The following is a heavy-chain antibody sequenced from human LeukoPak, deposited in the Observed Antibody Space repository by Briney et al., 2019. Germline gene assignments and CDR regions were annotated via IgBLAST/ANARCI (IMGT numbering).Heavy chain of an antibody. CDR2: IFYSGST. Sequence: SETLSLTCSVSGVSISSYYRSWMRQPPGQGLEWIGYIFYSGSTNYNPSLKSRVTISADTSKNQFSLKLSSVTAADTAVYYCARGGYIYGSRGNWFDPWGQGTLVTVSS. CDR1: GVSISSYY. V-gene: IGHV4-59*01. J-gene: IGHJ5*02. CDR3: ARGGYIYGSRGNWFDP. D-gene: IGHD5-18*01.